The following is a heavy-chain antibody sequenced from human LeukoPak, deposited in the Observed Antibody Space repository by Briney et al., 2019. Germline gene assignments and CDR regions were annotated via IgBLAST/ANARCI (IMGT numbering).Heavy chain of an antibody. CDR3: ARRVFPDYFDC. Sequence: SETLSLTCAVSGYSIRSGYYWGWIRQPPGKGLEWIGSIYHRGSNYYNPSLRSGVTISVETSKNQFSRKLSSVTAAAGPVYYCARRVFPDYFDCWGQGTLVTVPS. J-gene: IGHJ4*02. V-gene: IGHV4-38-2*01. CDR2: IYHRGSN. CDR1: GYSIRSGYY. D-gene: IGHD6-13*01.